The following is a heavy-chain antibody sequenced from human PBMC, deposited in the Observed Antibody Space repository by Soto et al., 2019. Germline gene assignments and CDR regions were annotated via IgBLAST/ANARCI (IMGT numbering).Heavy chain of an antibody. V-gene: IGHV3-48*01. D-gene: IGHD6-19*01. J-gene: IGHJ1*01. CDR2: ISSSSSTI. Sequence: LRLSCAASGFTFSSYSMNWVRQAPGKGLEWVSYISSSSSTIYYADSVKGRFTISRDNAKNSLYLQMNSLRAEDTAVYYCARLSRIAVAEYFQHWGQGTLVTVSS. CDR3: ARLSRIAVAEYFQH. CDR1: GFTFSSYS.